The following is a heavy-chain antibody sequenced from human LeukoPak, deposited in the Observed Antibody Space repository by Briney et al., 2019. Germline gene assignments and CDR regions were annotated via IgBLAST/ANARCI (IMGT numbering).Heavy chain of an antibody. J-gene: IGHJ4*02. CDR3: ARGPPYYYDSSGYYQYDY. CDR1: GYTFTSYG. CDR2: ISAYNGNT. V-gene: IGHV1-18*04. D-gene: IGHD3-22*01. Sequence: ASVKVSCKASGYTFTSYGISWVRQAPGQGLEWMGWISAYNGNTNYAQKLQGRVTMTTDTSTSTAYMELRSLRSDDTAVYYCARGPPYYYDSSGYYQYDYWGQGTLVTVSS.